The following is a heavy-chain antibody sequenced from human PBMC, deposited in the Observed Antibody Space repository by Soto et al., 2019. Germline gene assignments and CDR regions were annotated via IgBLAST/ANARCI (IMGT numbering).Heavy chain of an antibody. Sequence: GASVKVSCKVSGYTLTELSMHWVRQAPGKGLEWMGGFDPEDGETIYAQKFQGRVTMTEDTSTDTAYMELSSLRSEDTAVYYCATPRNITIFGVVTREYYFDYWGQGTLVTVSS. CDR2: FDPEDGET. CDR3: ATPRNITIFGVVTREYYFDY. V-gene: IGHV1-24*01. CDR1: GYTLTELS. D-gene: IGHD3-3*01. J-gene: IGHJ4*02.